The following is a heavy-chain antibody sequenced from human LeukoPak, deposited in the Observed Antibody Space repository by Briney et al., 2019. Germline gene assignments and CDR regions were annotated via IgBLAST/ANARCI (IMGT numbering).Heavy chain of an antibody. D-gene: IGHD5-18*01. CDR1: AFTLSSIW. J-gene: IGHJ4*02. CDR3: AKSWIQLWPADY. V-gene: IGHV3-7*01. Sequence: GRSLRLSCAAAAFTLSSIWMSWGRQAPGKGMEWVANMNGDASEKYYVDSVKGRFTISRDNAKNSLYLQMNSLRAEDTAVYYCAKSWIQLWPADYWGQGTLVTVSS. CDR2: MNGDASEK.